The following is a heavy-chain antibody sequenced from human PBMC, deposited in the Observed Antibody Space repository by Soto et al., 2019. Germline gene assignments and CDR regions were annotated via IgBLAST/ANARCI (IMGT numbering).Heavy chain of an antibody. CDR1: GFTFSGYG. D-gene: IGHD2-15*01. CDR3: ARSIGGSSYYPPDY. V-gene: IGHV3-30*03. Sequence: QVQLVESGGGVVQPGGSLRLSCAASGFTFSGYGMHWVRQSPGEGLEWVAILANDGSYQYYAESVKGLFTISRDNSKNTLYLQMDSLRPEDTAVYYCARSIGGSSYYPPDYWGQGTLVTVSS. J-gene: IGHJ4*02. CDR2: LANDGSYQ.